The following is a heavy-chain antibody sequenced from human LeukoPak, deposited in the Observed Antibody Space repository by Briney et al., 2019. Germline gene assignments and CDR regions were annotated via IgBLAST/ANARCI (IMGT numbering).Heavy chain of an antibody. Sequence: SVKASCKASGGTFSSYTIRWVRQAPGQGLEWMGRIIPILGIANYAQKFQGRVTITADKSTSTAYMELSSLRSEDTAVYYCARTGDYYDSSGYLLNFDYWGQGTLVTVSS. CDR2: IIPILGIA. V-gene: IGHV1-69*02. D-gene: IGHD3-22*01. CDR1: GGTFSSYT. J-gene: IGHJ4*02. CDR3: ARTGDYYDSSGYLLNFDY.